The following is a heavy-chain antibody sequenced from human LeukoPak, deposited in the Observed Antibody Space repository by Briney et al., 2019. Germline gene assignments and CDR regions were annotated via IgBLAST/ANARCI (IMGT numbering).Heavy chain of an antibody. CDR2: TIPILGIA. CDR1: GGTFSSYA. Sequence: GASVKVSCKASGGTFSSYAISWVRQAPGQGLEWMGRTIPILGIANYAQKFQGRVTITADKSTSTAYMELSSLRSEDTAVYYCARVGRKSRHAFDIWGQGTMVTVSS. J-gene: IGHJ3*02. V-gene: IGHV1-69*04. D-gene: IGHD3-10*01. CDR3: ARVGRKSRHAFDI.